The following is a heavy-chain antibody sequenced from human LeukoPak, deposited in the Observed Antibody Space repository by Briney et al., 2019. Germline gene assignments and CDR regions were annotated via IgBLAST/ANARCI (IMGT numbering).Heavy chain of an antibody. J-gene: IGHJ4*02. CDR3: ATSVAKKFDY. CDR1: GGSISSSNW. V-gene: IGHV4-4*02. Sequence: PSETLPLTCAVSGGSISSSNWWNWVRQPPGKGLEWIGEIYHSGNTHYKPSLRSRLTISVDKSKNQFSLTLSSVTAADTAVYYCATSVAKKFDYWGQGTLVTVSS. D-gene: IGHD5-12*01. CDR2: IYHSGNT.